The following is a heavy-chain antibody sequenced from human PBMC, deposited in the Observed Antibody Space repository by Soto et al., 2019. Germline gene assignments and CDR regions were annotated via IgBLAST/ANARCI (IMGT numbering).Heavy chain of an antibody. V-gene: IGHV4-39*02. CDR1: GGFISSSSYY. CDR2: IYYSGST. CDR3: ARDSSSWPIDY. Sequence: PSETLCLTCTVSGGFISSSSYYWGWIRQPPGKGLEWIGSIYYSGSTYYNPSPKSRVTISVDTSKNQFSLKLSSVTAADTAVYYSARDSSSWPIDYWGQGTLVTVSS. D-gene: IGHD6-13*01. J-gene: IGHJ4*02.